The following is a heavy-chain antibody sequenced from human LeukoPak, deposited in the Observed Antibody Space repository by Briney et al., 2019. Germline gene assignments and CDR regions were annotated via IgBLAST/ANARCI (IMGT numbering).Heavy chain of an antibody. J-gene: IGHJ6*03. CDR1: GYTFTSYY. CDR3: ARVSSSWYGGYYYYYMDV. D-gene: IGHD6-13*01. V-gene: IGHV1-46*01. CDR2: INPSGGST. Sequence: ASVKVSCKASGYTFTSYYMHWVRRAPGQGLEWTGIINPSGGSTSYAQKFQGRVTMTRDMSTSTVYMELSSLRSEDTAVYYCARVSSSWYGGYYYYYMDVWGKGTTVTVSS.